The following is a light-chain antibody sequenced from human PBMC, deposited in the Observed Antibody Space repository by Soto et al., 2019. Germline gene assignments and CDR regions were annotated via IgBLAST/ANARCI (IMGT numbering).Light chain of an antibody. CDR2: SNN. Sequence: QSVLTQPPSASGTPGQRVTISCSGSSSNIGSNTVNWYQQLPGTAPKLLIYSNNQRPSGVPDRFSGSKSGTSASLAISGLQSEDEADYHWAAWDDSLNGVVFGGGTKLTVL. V-gene: IGLV1-44*01. J-gene: IGLJ2*01. CDR1: SSNIGSNT. CDR3: AAWDDSLNGVV.